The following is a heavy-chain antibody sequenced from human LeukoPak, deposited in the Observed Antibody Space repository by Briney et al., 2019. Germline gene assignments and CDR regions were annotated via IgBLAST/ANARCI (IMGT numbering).Heavy chain of an antibody. Sequence: ASVKVSCKASGYTFTSYGISWVRQAPGQGLEWMGWISAYNGNTNYAQKLQGRVTMTTDTSTSTAYMELRSLRSDDTAVYYCARELRGVFGLSHWFDPWGQGTLVTVSS. D-gene: IGHD3-10*01. CDR2: ISAYNGNT. J-gene: IGHJ5*02. V-gene: IGHV1-18*04. CDR3: ARELRGVFGLSHWFDP. CDR1: GYTFTSYG.